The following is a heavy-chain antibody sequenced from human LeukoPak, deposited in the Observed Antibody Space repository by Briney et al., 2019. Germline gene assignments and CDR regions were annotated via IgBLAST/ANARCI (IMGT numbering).Heavy chain of an antibody. J-gene: IGHJ4*02. CDR1: GFTFSSYG. Sequence: GGSLRLSCAASGFTFSSYGMHWVRQAPGKGLEWVAFIRYDGSNKYYADSVKGRFTISRDNFKNTLYLQMNSLRAEDTAVYYCAKDGVLKVDTAILWGQGTLVTVSS. CDR2: IRYDGSNK. V-gene: IGHV3-30*02. D-gene: IGHD5-18*01. CDR3: AKDGVLKVDTAIL.